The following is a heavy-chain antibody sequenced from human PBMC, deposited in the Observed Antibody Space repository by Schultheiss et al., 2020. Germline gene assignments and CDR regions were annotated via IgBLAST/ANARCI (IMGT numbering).Heavy chain of an antibody. J-gene: IGHJ6*02. CDR1: GGSISSGSYY. Sequence: SETLSLTCTVSGGSISSGSYYWSWIRQPAGKGLEWIGRIYASGSTTYNPSLQSRVTISVDTSKNQFSLKLSSVTAADTAVYYCARGGSSWYLYYYYGMDVWGQGTTVTVSS. V-gene: IGHV4-61*02. CDR3: ARGGSSWYLYYYYGMDV. CDR2: IYASGST. D-gene: IGHD6-13*01.